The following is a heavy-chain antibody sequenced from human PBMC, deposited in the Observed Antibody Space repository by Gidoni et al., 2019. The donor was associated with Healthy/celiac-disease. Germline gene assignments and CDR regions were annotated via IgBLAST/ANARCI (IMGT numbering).Heavy chain of an antibody. D-gene: IGHD3-3*01. CDR3: ARDRESDFWSGYETE. J-gene: IGHJ4*02. Sequence: QVQLQESGPGLVKPSQPLSLPCTVSGGSLSSGGYYWSWIRPPPGKGLEWIGYIYYRGSTYYNPSLKSRVTISVDTSKNQFSLKLSSVTAADTAVYYCARDRESDFWSGYETEWGQGTLVTVSS. CDR1: GGSLSSGGYY. V-gene: IGHV4-31*03. CDR2: IYYRGST.